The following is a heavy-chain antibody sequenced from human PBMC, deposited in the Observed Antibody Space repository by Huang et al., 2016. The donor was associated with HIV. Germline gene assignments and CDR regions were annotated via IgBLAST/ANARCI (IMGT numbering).Heavy chain of an antibody. V-gene: IGHV1-18*01. CDR3: ARVPSDHFSDY. CDR2: VSAYSGYT. Sequence: QIQLVKSGPEVKKPGASVKVSCKSSGYTFSIYGISGVRQAPGKGPEWMGWVSAYSGYTNYSPKFQGRVTMTADTSASTAYMDLRSLTSDDTAVYYCARVPSDHFSDYWGQGTLVTVSS. J-gene: IGHJ4*02. CDR1: GYTFSIYG.